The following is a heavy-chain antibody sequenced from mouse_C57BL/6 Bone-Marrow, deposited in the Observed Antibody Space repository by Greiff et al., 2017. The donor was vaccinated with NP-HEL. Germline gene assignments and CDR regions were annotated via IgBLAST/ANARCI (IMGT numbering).Heavy chain of an antibody. V-gene: IGHV1-52*01. D-gene: IGHD2-10*02. CDR3: ARGYGNYVGWYFDV. Sequence: VKLQESGAELVRPGSSVKLSCKASGYTFTSYWMHWVKQRPIQGLEWIGNIDPSDSETHYNQKFKDKATLTVDKSSSTAYMQLSSLTSEDSAVYYCARGYGNYVGWYFDVWGTGTTVTVSS. J-gene: IGHJ1*03. CDR2: IDPSDSET. CDR1: GYTFTSYW.